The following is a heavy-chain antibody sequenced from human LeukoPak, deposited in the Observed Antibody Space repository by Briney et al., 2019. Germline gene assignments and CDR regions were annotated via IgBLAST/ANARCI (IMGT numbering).Heavy chain of an antibody. CDR2: ISAYNGNT. D-gene: IGHD6-19*01. CDR1: GYTFTSYG. CDR3: ARGIPPIAVAGTGGDWFDP. Sequence: ASVKVSCKASGYTFTSYGISWVRQAPGQGLEWMGWISAYNGNTNYAQKLQGRVTMTTDTSTSTAYMELRSLRSDDTAVYYCARGIPPIAVAGTGGDWFDPWGQGTLVTVSS. V-gene: IGHV1-18*01. J-gene: IGHJ5*02.